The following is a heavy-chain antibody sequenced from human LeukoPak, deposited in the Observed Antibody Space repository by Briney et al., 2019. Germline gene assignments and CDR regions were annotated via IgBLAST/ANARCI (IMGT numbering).Heavy chain of an antibody. CDR2: INHSGST. Sequence: PSETLSLTCSVSGGSVSSYYWSWIRQPPGKGLEWIGEINHSGSTNYNPSLKSRVTISVDTSKNQFSLKLSSVTAADTAVYYCARGVMEAYYYDSSGSLAEVYMDVWGKGTTVTISS. CDR1: GGSVSSYY. V-gene: IGHV4-34*01. CDR3: ARGVMEAYYYDSSGSLAEVYMDV. D-gene: IGHD3-22*01. J-gene: IGHJ6*03.